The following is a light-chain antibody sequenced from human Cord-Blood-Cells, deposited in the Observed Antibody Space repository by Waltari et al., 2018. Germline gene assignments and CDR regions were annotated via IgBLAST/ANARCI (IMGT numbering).Light chain of an antibody. CDR3: QQYNSYSPLT. J-gene: IGKJ4*01. CDR1: KSISSW. Sequence: DIQMTQSPSTLSASVGDRVTITCRASKSISSWLAWYQQKPGKAPKLLIYKASSLESGVPSRFSGSGSGTEVTLTISSLQPDDFATYYCQQYNSYSPLTFGGGTKVEIK. CDR2: KAS. V-gene: IGKV1-5*03.